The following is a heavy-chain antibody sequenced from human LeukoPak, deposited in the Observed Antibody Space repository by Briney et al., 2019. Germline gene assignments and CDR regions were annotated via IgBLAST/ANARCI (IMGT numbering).Heavy chain of an antibody. J-gene: IGHJ4*02. V-gene: IGHV3-23*01. D-gene: IGHD3-10*01. CDR3: AKGPDYYGSAYLDS. CDR1: GFTFSTYA. Sequence: GGSLRLSCAPSGFTFSTYAMVWVRQAPGKGLEWVSSISSGGSTHYADSVKGRFTISRDSSKNTLSLQMHTLRAEDTALYYCAKGPDYYGSAYLDSCGQGTLVTVSS. CDR2: ISSGGST.